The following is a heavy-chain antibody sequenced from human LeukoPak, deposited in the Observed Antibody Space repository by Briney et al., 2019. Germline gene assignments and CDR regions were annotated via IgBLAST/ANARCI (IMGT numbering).Heavy chain of an antibody. CDR2: ISGSGGST. J-gene: IGHJ6*02. Sequence: GGSLRLSCAASGFTFSSYAMSWVRQAPGKGLEWVSAISGSGGSTYYADSVNGRFTISRKNSKNNLYLQMNSLRAEDTAVYYCAKVDSPAMADYYYYYGMDVWGQGTTVTVSS. CDR3: AKVDSPAMADYYYYYGMDV. V-gene: IGHV3-23*01. D-gene: IGHD5-18*01. CDR1: GFTFSSYA.